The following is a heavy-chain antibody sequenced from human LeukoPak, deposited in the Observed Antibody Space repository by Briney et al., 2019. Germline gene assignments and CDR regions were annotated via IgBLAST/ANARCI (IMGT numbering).Heavy chain of an antibody. J-gene: IGHJ4*02. CDR2: INPSGGST. Sequence: GASVKVSCKASGYTFTSYYMHWVRQAPGQGLEWMGIINPSGGSTSYAQKFQGRVIMTRDTSTSTVYMELSSLRSEDTAVYYCAREGIAAAGTDYWGQGTLVTVSS. V-gene: IGHV1-46*01. D-gene: IGHD6-13*01. CDR3: AREGIAAAGTDY. CDR1: GYTFTSYY.